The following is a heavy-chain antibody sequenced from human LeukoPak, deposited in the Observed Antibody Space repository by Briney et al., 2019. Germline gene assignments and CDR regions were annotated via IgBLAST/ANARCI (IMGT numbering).Heavy chain of an antibody. Sequence: ASVKVSCKASGYTFTGYYMHWVRQAPGQGLEWMGWINPNSGGTNYAQKFQGSVTMTRDTSISTVYMELSRLRSDDTAVYARGSPVGYYYYYYMDVWGKGTTVTVSS. V-gene: IGHV1-2*02. CDR3: GSPVGYYYYYYMDV. CDR2: INPNSGGT. J-gene: IGHJ6*03. D-gene: IGHD4-23*01. CDR1: GYTFTGYY.